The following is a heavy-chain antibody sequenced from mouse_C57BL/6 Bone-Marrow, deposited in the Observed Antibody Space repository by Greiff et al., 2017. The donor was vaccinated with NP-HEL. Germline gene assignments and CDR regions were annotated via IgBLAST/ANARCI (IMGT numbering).Heavy chain of an antibody. CDR2: IWSGGST. CDR3: ARNPEGGYYPDY. J-gene: IGHJ2*01. Sequence: VKVVESGPGLVQPSQSLSITCTVSGFSLTSYGVHWVRQSPGKGLEWLGVIWSGGSTDYNAAFISRLSISKDNSKSQVFFKMNSLQADDTAIYYCARNPEGGYYPDYWGQGTTLTVSS. D-gene: IGHD2-12*01. V-gene: IGHV2-2*01. CDR1: GFSLTSYG.